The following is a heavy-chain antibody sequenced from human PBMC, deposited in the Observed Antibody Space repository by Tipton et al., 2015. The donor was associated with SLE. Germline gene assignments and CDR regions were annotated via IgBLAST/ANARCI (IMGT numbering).Heavy chain of an antibody. D-gene: IGHD1-26*01. J-gene: IGHJ6*03. CDR2: IDTGGDT. CDR3: AREGVGATLAFNYYMDV. CDR1: GFTFRGYD. V-gene: IGHV3-13*04. Sequence: SLRLSCTASGFTFRGYDMHWVRQVTGKGLEWVSGIDTGGDTDYSDSVKGRFTVSRDNAKNSLYLQMHSLRDGDTAVYYCAREGVGATLAFNYYMDVWGKGTTVTVSS.